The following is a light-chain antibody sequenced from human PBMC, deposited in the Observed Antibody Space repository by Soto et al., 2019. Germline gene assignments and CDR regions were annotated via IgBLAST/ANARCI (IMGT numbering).Light chain of an antibody. J-gene: IGKJ4*01. CDR3: QQYNKWPLT. CDR1: QSVSSS. V-gene: IGKV3-15*01. CDR2: AVS. Sequence: EIVMTQSPATLSLSPGERATLSCRASQSVSSSLAWYQQKPGQAPRLLIYAVSTRATGVPARFSGSGSGTEFTLTISSLQSEDFAVFYCQQYNKWPLTFGGGTEVEI.